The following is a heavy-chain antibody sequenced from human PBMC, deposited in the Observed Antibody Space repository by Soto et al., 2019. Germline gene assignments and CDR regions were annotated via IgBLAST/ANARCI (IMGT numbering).Heavy chain of an antibody. J-gene: IGHJ6*02. D-gene: IGHD1-1*01. Sequence: QVQLVQSGAEVKKPGASVKVSCKASGYTFTSYDINWVRQATGQGLEWMGWMNPNSGNTGYAQKFQGRVTMTRNTSISTAYMELSSLRSADAAVYYCARERTGTTSMDVWGQGTTVTVSS. CDR1: GYTFTSYD. CDR3: ARERTGTTSMDV. CDR2: MNPNSGNT. V-gene: IGHV1-8*01.